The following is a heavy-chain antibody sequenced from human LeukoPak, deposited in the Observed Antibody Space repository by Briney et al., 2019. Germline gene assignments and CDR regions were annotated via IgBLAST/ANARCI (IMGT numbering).Heavy chain of an antibody. D-gene: IGHD1-26*01. CDR3: ARGRTWDDY. V-gene: IGHV1-8*01. J-gene: IGHJ4*02. Sequence: GASVKVTCKACGYTITSYDINWVRQATGQGLEWMGWMNPNRGNTVSEQKFQARVTMTRNTSISTAYPERRSLRSEPPAPSYFARGRTWDDYWGQGTLVTVYS. CDR2: MNPNRGNT. CDR1: GYTITSYD.